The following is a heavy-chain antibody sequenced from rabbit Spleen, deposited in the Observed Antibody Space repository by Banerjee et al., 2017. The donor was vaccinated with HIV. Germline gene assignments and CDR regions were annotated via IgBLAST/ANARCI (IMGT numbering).Heavy chain of an antibody. J-gene: IGHJ4*01. CDR3: ARDLVGVIGWNFYL. D-gene: IGHD1-1*01. CDR2: IYAGSSGTT. CDR1: GFSFSSNYY. V-gene: IGHV1S40*01. Sequence: QSLEESGGDLVKPGASLTLTCTASGFSFSSNYYMCWVRQAPGKGLEWIGCIYAGSSGTTYYASWAKGRFTISRTSSTTVTLRMTSLTAADTATYFCARDLVGVIGWNFYLWGPGTLVTVS.